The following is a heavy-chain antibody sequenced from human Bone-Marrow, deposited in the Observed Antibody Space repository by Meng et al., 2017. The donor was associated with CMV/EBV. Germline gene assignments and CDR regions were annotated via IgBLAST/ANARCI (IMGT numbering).Heavy chain of an antibody. CDR2: ITASDDST. J-gene: IGHJ4*02. D-gene: IGHD2-15*01. CDR1: GFTFKNYA. Sequence: SGFTFKNYAMTWVRQAPGKGLEWVSAITASDDSTYYAGSVKGRFTISRDNSKNTLYLQLNSLRAEDTAVYYCAKVAGGNNCYSANDYWGQGTLVTVSS. CDR3: AKVAGGNNCYSANDY. V-gene: IGHV3-23*01.